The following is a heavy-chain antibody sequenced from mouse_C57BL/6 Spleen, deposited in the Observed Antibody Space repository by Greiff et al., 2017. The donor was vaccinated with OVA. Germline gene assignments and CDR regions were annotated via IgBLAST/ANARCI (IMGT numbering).Heavy chain of an antibody. J-gene: IGHJ2*01. V-gene: IGHV1-80*01. CDR2: IYPGDGDT. CDR3: AREGLDGGYYFDY. D-gene: IGHD2-3*01. Sequence: QVQLQQSGAELVKPGASVKISCKASGYAFSSYWMNWVKQRPGKGLEWIGQIYPGDGDTNYNGKFKGKATLTADKSSSTAYMQLSSLTSEDSAVYFCAREGLDGGYYFDYWGQGTTLTVSS. CDR1: GYAFSSYW.